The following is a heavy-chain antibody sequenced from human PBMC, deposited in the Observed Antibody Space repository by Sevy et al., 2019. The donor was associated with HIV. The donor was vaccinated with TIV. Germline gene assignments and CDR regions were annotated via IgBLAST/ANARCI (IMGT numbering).Heavy chain of an antibody. J-gene: IGHJ3*02. CDR3: ARHCSSTSCSHAFDT. V-gene: IGHV4-34*01. Sequence: SETLSLTCAVYGGSFSGYYWSWIRQPPGKGLEWIGEINHSGSTNYYPSLKSRATISVDTSKNQFSLKLSPVTAADTAVYYCARHCSSTSCSHAFDTWGQWTMVTVSS. D-gene: IGHD2-2*01. CDR2: INHSGST. CDR1: GGSFSGYY.